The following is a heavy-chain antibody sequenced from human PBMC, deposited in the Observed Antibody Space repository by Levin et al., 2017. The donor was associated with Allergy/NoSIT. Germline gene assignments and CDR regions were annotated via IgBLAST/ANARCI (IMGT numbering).Heavy chain of an antibody. J-gene: IGHJ4*02. D-gene: IGHD3-22*01. CDR2: IRNSGTDT. CDR3: AKVLTSGSYYYFDC. CDR1: GFTFSNYA. V-gene: IGHV3-23*01. Sequence: PGGSLRLSCAASGFTFSNYAMSWVRQAPGEGLEWVSAIRNSGTDTYYADSVRGRFSISRDNSKDTLYLQMNSLRADDTAVYYCAKVLTSGSYYYFDCWGQGTLVTVSS.